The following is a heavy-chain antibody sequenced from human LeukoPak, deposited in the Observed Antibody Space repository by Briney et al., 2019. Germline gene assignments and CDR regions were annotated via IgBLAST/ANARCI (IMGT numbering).Heavy chain of an antibody. Sequence: GGSLRLSCAASGFTFDDYAMHWVRQAPGKGLEWVSGISWNSGSIGYADSVKGRFTISRDNAKNSLYQQMNSLRAEDTALYYCAKDDRGYYYYYGMDVWGQGTTVTVSS. CDR1: GFTFDDYA. D-gene: IGHD3-22*01. CDR3: AKDDRGYYYYYGMDV. CDR2: ISWNSGSI. V-gene: IGHV3-9*01. J-gene: IGHJ6*02.